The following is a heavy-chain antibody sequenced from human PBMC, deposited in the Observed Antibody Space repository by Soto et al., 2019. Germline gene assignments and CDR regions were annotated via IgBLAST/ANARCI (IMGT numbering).Heavy chain of an antibody. Sequence: PSETLSLTCTVSGGSISSSSYFWGWIRQPPGKGLEWIGSINYNGGTYYNPSLKSRVTISVDTFKNQFSLKLSSVTATVTAVYFCGRQGFGALHGLGDVWCQGTTVTVSS. CDR3: GRQGFGALHGLGDV. CDR1: GGSISSSSYF. D-gene: IGHD3-10*01. V-gene: IGHV4-39*01. J-gene: IGHJ6*02. CDR2: INYNGGT.